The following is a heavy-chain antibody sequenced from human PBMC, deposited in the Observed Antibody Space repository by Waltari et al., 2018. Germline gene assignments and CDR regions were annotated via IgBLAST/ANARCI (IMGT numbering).Heavy chain of an antibody. CDR1: GGSISSSSYY. D-gene: IGHD1-26*01. CDR3: ARAYDSGSYLFDY. V-gene: IGHV4-39*07. J-gene: IGHJ4*02. CDR2: IYYSGST. Sequence: QLQLQESGPGLVKPSETLSLTCTVSGGSISSSSYYWGWIRQPPGKGVEWIGSIYYSGSTYYNPSLKSRVTISVDTSKNQCSLKLSSVTAADTAVYYCARAYDSGSYLFDYWGQGTLVTVSS.